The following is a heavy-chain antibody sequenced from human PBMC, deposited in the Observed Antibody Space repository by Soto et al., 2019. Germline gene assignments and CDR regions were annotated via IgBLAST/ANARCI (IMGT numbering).Heavy chain of an antibody. D-gene: IGHD3-22*01. CDR2: ISAYNGNT. J-gene: IGHJ4*02. V-gene: IGHV1-18*01. CDR3: ARVLYYYDSSGLKDFDY. Sequence: ASVKVSCKASGYTFTSYGISWVRQAPGQGLEWMGWISAYNGNTNYAQKLQGRVTMTTDTSTNTAYMELRSLRSDDTAVYYCARVLYYYDSSGLKDFDYWGQGTLVTVSS. CDR1: GYTFTSYG.